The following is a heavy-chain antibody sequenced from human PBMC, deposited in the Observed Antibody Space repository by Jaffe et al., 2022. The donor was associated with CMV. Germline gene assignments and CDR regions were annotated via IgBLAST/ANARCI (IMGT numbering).Heavy chain of an antibody. D-gene: IGHD1-26*01. V-gene: IGHV1-3*01. CDR1: GYTFTSYA. CDR3: ARDIVGAPSGDAFDI. CDR2: INAGNGNT. J-gene: IGHJ3*02. Sequence: QVQLVQSGAEVKKPGASVKVSCKASGYTFTSYAMHWVRQAPGQRLEWMGWINAGNGNTKYSQKFQGRVTITRDTSASTAYMELSSLRSEDTAVYYCARDIVGAPSGDAFDIWGQGTMVTVSS.